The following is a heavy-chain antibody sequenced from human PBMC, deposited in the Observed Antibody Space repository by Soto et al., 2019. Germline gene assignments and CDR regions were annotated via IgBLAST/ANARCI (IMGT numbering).Heavy chain of an antibody. V-gene: IGHV3-23*01. J-gene: IGHJ4*02. CDR1: GFTFDSYA. CDR2: ISGSGDYT. CDR3: AKNRGLQYSFDC. Sequence: EVQLLESGGGLVQPGGSLRLSCAASGFTFDSYAMNWVRQAPGKGLEWVSTISGSGDYTYYTDSVKGRSTISRDNSKNMLYLQMNSLRAEDTAVYSCAKNRGLQYSFDCRGQGTLIAVSS.